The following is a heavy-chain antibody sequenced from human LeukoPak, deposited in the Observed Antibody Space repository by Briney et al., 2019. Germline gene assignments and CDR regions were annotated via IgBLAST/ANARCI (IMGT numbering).Heavy chain of an antibody. CDR2: TYYSGST. D-gene: IGHD4-23*01. J-gene: IGHJ4*02. CDR1: GGSISSYY. CDR3: ARDSQTTVLTALSL. V-gene: IGHV4-59*12. Sequence: SETLSLTCTVSGGSISSYYWSWIRQPPGKGLEWIGYTYYSGSTNYNPSLKSRVTISVDTSKNQFSLKLSSVTAADTAVYYCARDSQTTVLTALSLWGQGTLVTVSS.